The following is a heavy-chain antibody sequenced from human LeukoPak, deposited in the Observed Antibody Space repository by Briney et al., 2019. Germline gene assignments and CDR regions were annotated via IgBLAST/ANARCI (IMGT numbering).Heavy chain of an antibody. V-gene: IGHV3-21*01. CDR3: ARDLSATARAYDY. CDR2: IAISGTYI. D-gene: IGHD1-26*01. Sequence: GGSLRLSCAASGFILSDYNMNWVRQAPGKGLEWASFIAISGTYITYADSVKGRFTISRDNAKNSLYLQMNTLRAEDTAVYYCARDLSATARAYDYWGQGTLVTVSS. J-gene: IGHJ4*02. CDR1: GFILSDYN.